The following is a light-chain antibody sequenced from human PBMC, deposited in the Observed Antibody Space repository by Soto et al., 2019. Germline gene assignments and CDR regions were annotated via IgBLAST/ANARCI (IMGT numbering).Light chain of an antibody. Sequence: QSVLTQPPSVSGAPGQRVTISCTGTSSNIGAGYDVHWYQQLPGTAPKLFMYANNNRPSWVPDRFSGSKSGTSASLAITGLQAEDEADYYCQSYDSSLSGYVFVTGTKVTVL. V-gene: IGLV1-40*01. CDR2: ANN. J-gene: IGLJ1*01. CDR3: QSYDSSLSGYV. CDR1: SSNIGAGYD.